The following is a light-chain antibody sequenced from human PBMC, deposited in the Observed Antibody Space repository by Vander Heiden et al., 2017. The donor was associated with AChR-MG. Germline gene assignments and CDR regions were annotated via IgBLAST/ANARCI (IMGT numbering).Light chain of an antibody. CDR1: RSDVGGYNY. V-gene: IGLV2-14*03. J-gene: IGLJ1*01. CDR2: DVS. Sequence: QSALIQPASVSGSPEQSMIISCTGTRSDVGGYNYVSWYQQHPGKAPKLMIYDVSNRPSGVSNRFSGSKSGNTASLTISGLQAEDEADYYCSSYTSSSTRVFGTGTKVTVL. CDR3: SSYTSSSTRV.